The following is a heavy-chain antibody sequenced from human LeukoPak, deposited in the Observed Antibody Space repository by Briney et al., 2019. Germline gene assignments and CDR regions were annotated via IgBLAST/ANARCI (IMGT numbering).Heavy chain of an antibody. CDR3: ARRYCSSTSCLIDY. Sequence: GGSLRLSCAASGFTFSSYEMNWVRQAPGKGLEWVAYISSSGTTIYYADSVKGRFTISRDNAKNSLYLQMNSLRAEDTAVYYCARRYCSSTSCLIDYWGQGTLVTVSS. CDR2: ISSSGTTI. CDR1: GFTFSSYE. D-gene: IGHD2-2*01. V-gene: IGHV3-48*03. J-gene: IGHJ4*02.